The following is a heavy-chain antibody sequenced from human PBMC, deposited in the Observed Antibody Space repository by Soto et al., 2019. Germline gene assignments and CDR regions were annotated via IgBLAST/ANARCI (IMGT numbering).Heavy chain of an antibody. J-gene: IGHJ4*02. D-gene: IGHD1-26*01. V-gene: IGHV1-69*01. CDR3: ARGVGAYYFDY. CDR2: IIPIFGTT. CDR1: GGTFSTYA. Sequence: QVQLVQSGAEVKKPGFSVKVSCKASGGTFSTYAITWVRQAPGQGLEWLGGIIPIFGTTDYARKFQGRVTITAAESTSTVFIELSSLTSEDTAVYYCARGVGAYYFDYWGQGTLVTVSS.